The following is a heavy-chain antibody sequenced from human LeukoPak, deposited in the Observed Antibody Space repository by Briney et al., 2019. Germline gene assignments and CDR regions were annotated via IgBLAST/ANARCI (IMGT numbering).Heavy chain of an antibody. D-gene: IGHD4-17*01. J-gene: IGHJ6*02. CDR3: ARGLHYCVAMDV. CDR1: GFTFSAYA. CDR2: IGSDKKP. Sequence: PGGSLRLSCEASGFTFSAYAMTWVRQAPGQGLEWVSSIGSDKKPHYSEAVEGRFAISRDNSKSMLFLQLNSLRAEDTALYYCARGLHYCVAMDVWGQGTTVTVSS. V-gene: IGHV3-23*05.